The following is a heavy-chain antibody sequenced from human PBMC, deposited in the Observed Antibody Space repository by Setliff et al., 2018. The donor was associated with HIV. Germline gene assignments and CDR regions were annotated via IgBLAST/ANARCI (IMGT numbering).Heavy chain of an antibody. CDR1: GGSIRSGNYY. D-gene: IGHD3-22*01. CDR2: IYDSGRT. CDR3: ARDRENYYDSTGAFDI. Sequence: PSETLSLTCTVPGGSIRSGNYYWSWIRQPPGKGLEWIGYIYDSGRTYYNPSLKSRVTISVDTSKNQFSLKLSSVTAADTAVYYCARDRENYYDSTGAFDIWGQGTMVTVSS. V-gene: IGHV4-30-4*08. J-gene: IGHJ3*02.